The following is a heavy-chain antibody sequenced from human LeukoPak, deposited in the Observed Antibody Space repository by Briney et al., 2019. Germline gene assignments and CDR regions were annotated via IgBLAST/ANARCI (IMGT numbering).Heavy chain of an antibody. CDR1: GFTFSSFG. CDR2: IRYDGSNK. D-gene: IGHD3-10*01. V-gene: IGHV3-30*02. J-gene: IGHJ6*03. CDR3: ARAVTMVRGVIINYYYYTDV. Sequence: GVSLRLSCAASGFTFSSFGMHWVRQAPGKGLEWVAFIRYDGSNKYYVDSVKGRFTISRDNSKNTLYLQMNSLRAEDTAVYYCARAVTMVRGVIINYYYYTDVCGKGTTVTVSS.